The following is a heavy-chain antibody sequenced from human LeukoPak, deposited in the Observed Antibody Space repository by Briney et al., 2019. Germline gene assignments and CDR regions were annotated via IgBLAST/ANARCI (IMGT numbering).Heavy chain of an antibody. V-gene: IGHV3-64D*06. D-gene: IGHD6-13*01. CDR3: ARGVEMHISGWLFDY. Sequence: GRSLRLSCAASGFTFSSYAMHWVRQAPGKGLEYVSAISSNGGSTYYADSVKGRFTISRDNSKNTLYLQMSSLRAEDTAVYYCARGVEMHISGWLFDYWGQGTLVTVSS. CDR2: ISSNGGST. CDR1: GFTFSSYA. J-gene: IGHJ4*02.